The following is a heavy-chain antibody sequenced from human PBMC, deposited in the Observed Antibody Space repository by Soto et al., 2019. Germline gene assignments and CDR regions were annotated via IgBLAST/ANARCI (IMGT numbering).Heavy chain of an antibody. V-gene: IGHV4-59*01. CDR1: GGSISSYY. Sequence: SETLSLTCTVSGGSISSYYWSWIRQPPGKGLEWIGYIYYSGSTNYNPSLKSRVTISVDTSKNQFSLKLSSVTAADTAVYYCARGGCSSTSCYARFYYYYGMDVWGQGTTVTVSS. CDR2: IYYSGST. CDR3: ARGGCSSTSCYARFYYYYGMDV. J-gene: IGHJ6*02. D-gene: IGHD2-2*01.